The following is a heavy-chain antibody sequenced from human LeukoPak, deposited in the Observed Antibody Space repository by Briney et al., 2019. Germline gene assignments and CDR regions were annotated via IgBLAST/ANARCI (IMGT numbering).Heavy chain of an antibody. CDR2: INSDGSST. J-gene: IGHJ6*02. Sequence: PGGSLRFSCAASGFTFSSYWMHWVRQAPGKGLVWVSRINSDGSSTSYADSVKGRFTISRDNAKNTLYLQMNSLRAEDTAVYYCARAKRTVTSGGIFYGMDVWGQGTTVTVSS. CDR1: GFTFSSYW. V-gene: IGHV3-74*01. CDR3: ARAKRTVTSGGIFYGMDV. D-gene: IGHD4-17*01.